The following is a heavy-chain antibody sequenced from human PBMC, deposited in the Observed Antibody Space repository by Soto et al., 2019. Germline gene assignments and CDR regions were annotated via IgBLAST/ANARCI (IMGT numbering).Heavy chain of an antibody. CDR2: IYYSGST. CDR3: AKDLDYGGNSVGY. V-gene: IGHV4-59*01. Sequence: PSETLSLTCSVSGGSISGYYLSWIRQPPGKGLEWIGYIYYSGSTDYNPSLKGRFTISRDNAKNSLYLQMNSLRAEDTALYYCAKDLDYGGNSVGYWGQGTLVTVSS. CDR1: GGSISGYY. D-gene: IGHD4-17*01. J-gene: IGHJ4*02.